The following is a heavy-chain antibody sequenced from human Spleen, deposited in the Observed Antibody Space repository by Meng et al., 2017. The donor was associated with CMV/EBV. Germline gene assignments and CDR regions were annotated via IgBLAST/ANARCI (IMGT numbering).Heavy chain of an antibody. CDR3: ARAVRLLDWLLPSDAFDI. V-gene: IGHV3-74*01. D-gene: IGHD3-3*01. CDR1: GFTFSNYW. CDR2: IDSDGSST. Sequence: GESLKISCVASGFTFSNYWMHWVRQVPGKGLTWVSRIDSDGSSTTYADSVKGRFTISRDYAKNTLYLQMNSLRAEDTALYYCARAVRLLDWLLPSDAFDIWGQGTMVTVSS. J-gene: IGHJ3*02.